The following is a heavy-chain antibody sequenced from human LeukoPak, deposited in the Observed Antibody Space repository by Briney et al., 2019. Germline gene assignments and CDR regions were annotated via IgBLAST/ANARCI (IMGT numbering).Heavy chain of an antibody. CDR3: ARDWDGDCFDY. CDR1: GFTFSSYW. J-gene: IGHJ4*02. CDR2: IKQDGSEK. V-gene: IGHV3-7*01. D-gene: IGHD4-17*01. Sequence: GGPLRLSCAASGFTFSSYWMSWVRQAPGKGLEWVANIKQDGSEKYYVDSVKGRFTISRDNAKNSLYLQMNSLRAEDTAVYYCARDWDGDCFDYWGQGTLVTVSS.